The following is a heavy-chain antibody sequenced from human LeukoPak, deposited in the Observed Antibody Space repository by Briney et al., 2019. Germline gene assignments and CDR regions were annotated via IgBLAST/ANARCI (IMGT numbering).Heavy chain of an antibody. J-gene: IGHJ4*02. CDR2: ISGSGGGT. V-gene: IGHV3-23*01. D-gene: IGHD3-22*01. CDR3: AKRGVVIRVILVGFHKEAYCFDS. Sequence: GGSLRLSCAVSGITLSNYGMSWVRQAPGKGLEWVAGISGSGGGTNYADSVKGRFTISSDNPKNTLYLQMNGLRAEDTAVYFCAKRGVVIRVILVGFHKEAYCFDSWGQGALVTVSS. CDR1: GITLSNYG.